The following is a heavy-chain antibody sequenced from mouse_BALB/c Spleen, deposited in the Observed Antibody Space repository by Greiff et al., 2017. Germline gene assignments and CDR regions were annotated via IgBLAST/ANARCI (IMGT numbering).Heavy chain of an antibody. Sequence: VQLQQSGAELARSGASVKLSCTASGFNIKDYNMHWVKQRPEQGLEWIGWIDHENGDTEYAPKFQGKATMTADTSSNTAYLQLSSLTSEDTAVYFCNAVNYDPFAYWGQGTLVTVAA. D-gene: IGHD2-4*01. J-gene: IGHJ3*01. CDR2: IDHENGDT. CDR1: GFNIKDYN. V-gene: IGHV14-4*02. CDR3: NAVNYDPFAY.